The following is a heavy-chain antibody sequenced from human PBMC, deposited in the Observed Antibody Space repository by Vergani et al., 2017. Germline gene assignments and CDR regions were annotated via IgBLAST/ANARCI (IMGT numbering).Heavy chain of an antibody. CDR2: IYYSGST. CDR3: ARARYSGYEPYYYYYYMDV. CDR1: GGSISSGSYY. Sequence: QVQLQESGPGLVKPSQTLSLTCTVSGGSISSGSYYWSWIRQHPGKGLEWIGYIYYSGSTYYNPSLKSRVTISVDTSKNQFSLKLSSVTAADTAVYYWARARYSGYEPYYYYYYMDVWGKGTTVTVSS. D-gene: IGHD5-12*01. V-gene: IGHV4-31*03. J-gene: IGHJ6*03.